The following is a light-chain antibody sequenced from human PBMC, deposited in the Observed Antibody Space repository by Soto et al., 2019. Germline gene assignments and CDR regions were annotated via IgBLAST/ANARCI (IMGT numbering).Light chain of an antibody. CDR3: QTWGTGPLV. CDR1: SGHTTYA. V-gene: IGLV4-69*01. J-gene: IGLJ2*01. Sequence: QSVLTQSPSASASLGASVKLTCTLNSGHTTYAIAWHQQQPEKGPRYLMNLNSDGSHSKGDGIPDRFSGSSSGAERYLTISSLQSEDEADYYCQTWGTGPLVFGGGTKLTVL. CDR2: LNSDGSH.